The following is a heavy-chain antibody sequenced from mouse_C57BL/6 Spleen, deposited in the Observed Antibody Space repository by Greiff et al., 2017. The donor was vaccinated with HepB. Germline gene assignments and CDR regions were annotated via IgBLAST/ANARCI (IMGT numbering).Heavy chain of an antibody. D-gene: IGHD2-4*01. V-gene: IGHV5-17*01. Sequence: EVMLVESGGGLVKPGGSLKLSCAASGFTFSDYGMHWVRQAPEKGLEWVAYISSGSSTIYYADTVKGRFTISRDNAKNTLFLQMTSLRSEDTAMYYCARIHDYDDGRAMDYWGQGTSVTVSS. J-gene: IGHJ4*01. CDR3: ARIHDYDDGRAMDY. CDR1: GFTFSDYG. CDR2: ISSGSSTI.